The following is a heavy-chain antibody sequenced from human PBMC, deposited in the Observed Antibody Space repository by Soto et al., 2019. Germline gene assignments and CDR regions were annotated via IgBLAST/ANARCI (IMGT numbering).Heavy chain of an antibody. CDR2: IIPIFGTA. CDR1: GGTFSSYA. D-gene: IGHD2-21*02. Sequence: QVQLVQSGAEVKKPGSSVKVSCKASGGTFSSYAISWVRQAPGQGLEWMGGIIPIFGTANYAQKFQGRVTITADESTSTAYKELSSLRSEDTAVYYCAREASVVTPGYYYYYYGMDVWGQGTTVTVSS. CDR3: AREASVVTPGYYYYYYGMDV. V-gene: IGHV1-69*01. J-gene: IGHJ6*02.